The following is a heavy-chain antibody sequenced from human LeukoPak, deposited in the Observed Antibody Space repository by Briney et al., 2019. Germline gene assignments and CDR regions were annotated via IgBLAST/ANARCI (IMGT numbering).Heavy chain of an antibody. D-gene: IGHD3-16*02. J-gene: IGHJ4*02. Sequence: GRSLRLSCAPSGFTFSSYAIHWVRQAPGKGLEWVAVISYDGSTEYYADSVKGRFTISRDNSRNTLYLQMNSLRTEDTAVYYCARDPYDYVWGSYRFDYWGQGTLVTVSS. CDR3: ARDPYDYVWGSYRFDY. V-gene: IGHV3-30-3*01. CDR2: ISYDGSTE. CDR1: GFTFSSYA.